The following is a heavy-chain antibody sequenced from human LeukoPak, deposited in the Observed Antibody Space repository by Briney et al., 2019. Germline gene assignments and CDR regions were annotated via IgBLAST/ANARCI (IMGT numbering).Heavy chain of an antibody. CDR1: GGSISSSSYY. D-gene: IGHD2-2*02. J-gene: IGHJ4*02. CDR2: IYYSGST. Sequence: SETLSLTRTVSGGSISSSSYYWGWIRQPPGKGLEWIGSIYYSGSTYYNPSLKSRVTISVDTSKNQFSLKLSSVTAADTAVYYCARTPRYCSSTGCYTIDYWGQGTLVTVSS. CDR3: ARTPRYCSSTGCYTIDY. V-gene: IGHV4-39*01.